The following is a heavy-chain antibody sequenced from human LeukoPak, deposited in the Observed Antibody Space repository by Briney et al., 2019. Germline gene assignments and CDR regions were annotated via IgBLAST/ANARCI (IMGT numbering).Heavy chain of an antibody. Sequence: GGSLRLSCVASGFTFSSYEMNWVRQAPGEGLEWVSYISSSDSGDSTIYYADSVKGRFTLPRDDAKNSLYLQMNSLRAEDTAVYYCARRSPNYYFDYWGQGTPVTVSS. CDR1: GFTFSSYE. CDR2: ISSSDSGDSTI. V-gene: IGHV3-48*03. J-gene: IGHJ4*02. CDR3: ARRSPNYYFDY.